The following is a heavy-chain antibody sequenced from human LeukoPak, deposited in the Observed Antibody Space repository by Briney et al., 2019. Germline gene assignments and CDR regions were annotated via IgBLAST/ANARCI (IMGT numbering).Heavy chain of an antibody. D-gene: IGHD6-19*01. Sequence: PSETLSLICTVSGGSISSSSYYWGWIRQPPGKGLEWIGSIYYSGSTYYNPSLKSRVTISVDTSKNQFSLKLSSVTAADTAVYYCARQNLGSGWNNYDYWGQGTLVTVSS. CDR3: ARQNLGSGWNNYDY. CDR1: GGSISSSSYY. CDR2: IYYSGST. V-gene: IGHV4-39*01. J-gene: IGHJ4*02.